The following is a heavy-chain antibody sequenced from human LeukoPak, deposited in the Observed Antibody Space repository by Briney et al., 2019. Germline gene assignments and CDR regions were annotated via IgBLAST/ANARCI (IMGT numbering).Heavy chain of an antibody. CDR1: GFSLSTSGVS. Sequence: SGPTLVNPTETLTLTCTFSGFSLSTSGVSVGWIRQPPGKALEWLAVIYWNDDRRYSPSLKNRFTISKDTSKNQVVLTMTNMDPVDTATYYCATRDLAVPGMSHFQHWGQGTLVTVSS. D-gene: IGHD6-19*01. J-gene: IGHJ1*01. CDR3: ATRDLAVPGMSHFQH. V-gene: IGHV2-5*01. CDR2: IYWNDDR.